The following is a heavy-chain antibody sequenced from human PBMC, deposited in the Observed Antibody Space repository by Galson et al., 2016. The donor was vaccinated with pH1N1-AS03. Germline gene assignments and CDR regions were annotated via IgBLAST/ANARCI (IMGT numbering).Heavy chain of an antibody. V-gene: IGHV4-59*01. D-gene: IGHD3/OR15-3a*01. CDR2: LYDNGNT. CDR1: GGSINGYK. Sequence: ETLSLTCNVSGGSINGYKWSWIRQPPGKGLQWIGHLYDNGNTDSEPSLRSRITMSLDTSRSQFSLRLSSVTAADTAVYYCTRYWSGLDFWGRGTLVTVSS. J-gene: IGHJ4*02. CDR3: TRYWSGLDF.